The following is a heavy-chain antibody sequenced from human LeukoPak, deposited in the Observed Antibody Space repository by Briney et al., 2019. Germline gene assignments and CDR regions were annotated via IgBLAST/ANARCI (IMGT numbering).Heavy chain of an antibody. V-gene: IGHV3-30*04. D-gene: IGHD3-10*01. J-gene: IGHJ4*02. Sequence: SGRSLRLSCAASGFTFSSYAMHWVRQAPGKGLEWVAVISYDGSNKYYADSVKGRFTISRDNSKNTLYLQMNSLRAEDTAVYYCARGPMVRGGLDHWGQGTLVTVSS. CDR1: GFTFSSYA. CDR3: ARGPMVRGGLDH. CDR2: ISYDGSNK.